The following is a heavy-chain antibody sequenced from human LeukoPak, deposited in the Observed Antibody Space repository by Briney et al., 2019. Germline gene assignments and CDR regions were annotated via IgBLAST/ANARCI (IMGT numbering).Heavy chain of an antibody. CDR1: GGTFSSYA. CDR3: ARVVVTPGGDY. V-gene: IGHV1-69*05. J-gene: IGHJ4*02. CDR2: IIPIFGTA. Sequence: SVKVSCKASGGTFSSYAISWVRQAPGQGLEWMGGIIPIFGTANYAQKFQGRVTMTTDTSTSTAYMELRSLRSDDTAVYYCARVVVTPGGDYWGQGTLVTVSS. D-gene: IGHD4-23*01.